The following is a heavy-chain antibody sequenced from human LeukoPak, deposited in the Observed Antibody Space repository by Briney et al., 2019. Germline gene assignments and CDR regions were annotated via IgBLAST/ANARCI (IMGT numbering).Heavy chain of an antibody. V-gene: IGHV3-7*01. Sequence: GGSLRLSCAASGFTFSDYWMNWVRQAPGKGLEWVANIKQDGSEKYYVDSVKGRFTISRDNAKNSLYLQLNSLRVEDTAVYYCASQRFLDYWGQGTLVTVSS. CDR3: ASQRFLDY. CDR2: IKQDGSEK. J-gene: IGHJ4*02. CDR1: GFTFSDYW. D-gene: IGHD3-3*01.